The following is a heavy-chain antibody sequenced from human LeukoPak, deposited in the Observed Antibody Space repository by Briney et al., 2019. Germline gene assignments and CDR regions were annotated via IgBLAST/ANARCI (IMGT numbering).Heavy chain of an antibody. D-gene: IGHD3-3*01. V-gene: IGHV1-69*13. CDR1: GGTFSSYA. CDR3: AHYDFWSGYNYAVDY. CDR2: IIPIFGTA. J-gene: IGHJ4*02. Sequence: ASVKVSCKASGGTFSSYAISWVRQAPGQGLEWMGGIIPIFGTANYAQRFQGRVTITADESTTTAYMELSSLRSEDTAVYYCAHYDFWSGYNYAVDYWGQGTLVTVSS.